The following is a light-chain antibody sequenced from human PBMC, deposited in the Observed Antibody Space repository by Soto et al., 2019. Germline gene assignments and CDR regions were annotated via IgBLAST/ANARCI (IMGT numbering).Light chain of an antibody. J-gene: IGKJ2*01. V-gene: IGKV3-20*01. Sequence: ELVLTQSPGTLSLSPGERATLSCRASQSVTSNLLAWYQHTPGQAPRLLIYGASSGATGIPDRLSGSGSGTDFTLTISRLEPEDFAIYYCQQYGGVPYTFGQGTKVDI. CDR2: GAS. CDR1: QSVTSNL. CDR3: QQYGGVPYT.